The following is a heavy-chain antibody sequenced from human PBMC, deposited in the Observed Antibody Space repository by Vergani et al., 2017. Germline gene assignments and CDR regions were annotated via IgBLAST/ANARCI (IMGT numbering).Heavy chain of an antibody. D-gene: IGHD6-13*01. J-gene: IGHJ5*02. CDR1: GGSISSYY. Sequence: QVQLQESGPGLVKPSETLSLTCTVSGGSISSYYWSWIRQSPSRGLEWLGRTYYRSKWYNDYAVSVKSRITINPDTSKNQFSLQLNSVTPEDTAVYYWARGLSSSWYLDWFDPWGQGTLVTVSS. CDR2: TYYRSKWYN. CDR3: ARGLSSSWYLDWFDP. V-gene: IGHV6-1*01.